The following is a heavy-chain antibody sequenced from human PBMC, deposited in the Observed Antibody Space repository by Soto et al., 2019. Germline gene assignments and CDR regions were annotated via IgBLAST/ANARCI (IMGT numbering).Heavy chain of an antibody. CDR3: ARVVDRSRVAGYYYHYGMDV. CDR2: IYHSGST. D-gene: IGHD6-19*01. V-gene: IGHV4-4*02. Sequence: SETLSITSAFSVGSISSSNWGNWFRQPPVKGLEWIGEIYHSGSTNYNPSLNSRVTISVDKSKNQFSLKLSSVTAADTAVYYCARVVDRSRVAGYYYHYGMDVWGQGTPVTVSS. J-gene: IGHJ6*01. CDR1: VGSISSSNW.